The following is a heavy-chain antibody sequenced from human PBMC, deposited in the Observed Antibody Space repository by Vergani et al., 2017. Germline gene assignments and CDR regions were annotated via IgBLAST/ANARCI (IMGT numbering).Heavy chain of an antibody. CDR1: GFTFSNND. D-gene: IGHD4-17*01. CDR3: AKRGDYGDCLGY. J-gene: IGHJ4*02. CDR2: TRYDGSNK. Sequence: QVQLVESGGGVVQPGGSLRLSCAASGFTFSNNDMQWVRQAPGKGLEWVALTRYDGSNKSYADYVKGRFTISRDNSKKMLYLQMNSLRTEDTAVYYCAKRGDYGDCLGYWGQGTLVIVSS. V-gene: IGHV3-30*02.